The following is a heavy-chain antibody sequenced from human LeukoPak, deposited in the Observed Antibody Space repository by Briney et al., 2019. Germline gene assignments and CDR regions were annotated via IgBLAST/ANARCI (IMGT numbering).Heavy chain of an antibody. V-gene: IGHV4-59*01. CDR2: IHYSGST. CDR3: ARDNSQDAFDI. D-gene: IGHD4-23*01. J-gene: IGHJ3*02. CDR1: GGSISSYY. Sequence: SETLSLTCTVSGGSISSYYWSWIRQPPGKGLEWIGYIHYSGSTNYNPSLKSRVTISVDTSKNQFSLKLSSVTAADTAVYYCARDNSQDAFDIWGQGTMVTVSS.